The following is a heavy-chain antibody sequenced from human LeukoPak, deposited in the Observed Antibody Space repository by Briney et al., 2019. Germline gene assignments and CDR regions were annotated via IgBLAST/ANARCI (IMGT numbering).Heavy chain of an antibody. CDR2: IYYSGST. D-gene: IGHD4-17*01. CDR1: GGSFSGYY. CDR3: ARDGVSFESGDYVSGFDY. V-gene: IGHV4-59*01. J-gene: IGHJ4*02. Sequence: PSETLSLTCAVYGGSFSGYYWSWIRQPPGKGLEWIGYIYYSGSTNYNPSLKSRVTISVDTSKNQFSLKLSSVTAADTAVYYCARDGVSFESGDYVSGFDYWGQGTLVTVSS.